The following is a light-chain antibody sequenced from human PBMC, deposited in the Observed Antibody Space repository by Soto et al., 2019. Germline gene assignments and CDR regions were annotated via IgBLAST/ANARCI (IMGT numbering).Light chain of an antibody. CDR2: EVS. CDR1: TSDVGGYDY. V-gene: IGLV2-14*01. J-gene: IGLJ1*01. CDR3: SSYTNTGTLYV. Sequence: QSVLTQPPSVSGSPGQSITISCTGTTSDVGGYDYVSWYQQHPGKAPKLILYEVSNRPSGVSNRFSGSKSGDTASLSISGLQAEDEADYYCSSYTNTGTLYVLGTGTKVTLL.